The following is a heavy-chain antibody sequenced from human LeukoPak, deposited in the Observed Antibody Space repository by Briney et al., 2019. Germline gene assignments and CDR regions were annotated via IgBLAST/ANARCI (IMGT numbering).Heavy chain of an antibody. D-gene: IGHD1-26*01. V-gene: IGHV1-24*01. J-gene: IGHJ3*02. CDR3: ATDVPSGSYSDAFDI. Sequence: GASAKVSCKVSGYTLTELSMHWVRQAPGKGLEWMGGFDPEDGETIYAQKFQGRVTMTEDTSTDTAYMELSSLRSEDTAVYYCATDVPSGSYSDAFDIWGQGTMVTVSS. CDR1: GYTLTELS. CDR2: FDPEDGET.